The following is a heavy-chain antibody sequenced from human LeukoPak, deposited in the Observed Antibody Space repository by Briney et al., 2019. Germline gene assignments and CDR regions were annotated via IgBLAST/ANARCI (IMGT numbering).Heavy chain of an antibody. CDR2: LYIGGNT. V-gene: IGHV3-53*01. CDR3: MTAAGYNFGQY. J-gene: IGHJ4*02. CDR1: GLTVNSNY. Sequence: GGSLRLSCAASGLTVNSNYMNWVRQAPGKGLEWVSALYIGGNTYYADSVRGRFTISRDNSKNTLYLQMNSLRAEDTAIYYCMTAAGYNFGQYWGQGTLVTVSS. D-gene: IGHD5-18*01.